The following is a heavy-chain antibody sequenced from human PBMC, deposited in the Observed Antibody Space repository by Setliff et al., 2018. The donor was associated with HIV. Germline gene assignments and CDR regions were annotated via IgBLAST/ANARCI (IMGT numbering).Heavy chain of an antibody. V-gene: IGHV4-39*07. CDR3: ARDPPGYGDSNDY. J-gene: IGHJ4*02. D-gene: IGHD4-17*01. CDR2: VSHSGDT. CDR1: GGSVSSGPYY. Sequence: SETLSLTCTVSGGSVSSGPYYWGWVRLSPGKGLEWIGSVSHSGDTYNPSLKSRVTMSIDTSKNQFSLKLRSVTAADTAVYYCARDPPGYGDSNDYWGQGTLVTVSS.